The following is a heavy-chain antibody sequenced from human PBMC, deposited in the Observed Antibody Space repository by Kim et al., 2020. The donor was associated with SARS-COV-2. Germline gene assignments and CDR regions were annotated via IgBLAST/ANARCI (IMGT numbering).Heavy chain of an antibody. V-gene: IGHV4-59*13. Sequence: SETLSLTCTVSGGSISSYYWSWIRQPPGKGLEWIGYIYYSGNTNYNPSLKSRVTISLDTSNNQFSLKLSSVTAADTAVYYCARSPIVGAAVDYWGQGTLVTVSS. CDR2: IYYSGNT. CDR3: ARSPIVGAAVDY. J-gene: IGHJ4*02. CDR1: GGSISSYY. D-gene: IGHD1-26*01.